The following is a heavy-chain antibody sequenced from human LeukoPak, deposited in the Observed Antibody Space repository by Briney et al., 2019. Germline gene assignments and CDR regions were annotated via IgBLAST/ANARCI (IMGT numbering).Heavy chain of an antibody. D-gene: IGHD3-10*01. Sequence: PSETLSLTCTVSGGSISSYYWSWTRQPPGKGLEWIGYIYYSGSTNYNPSLKSRVTISVDTSKNQFSLKLSSVTAADTAVYYCARIRGVIMEYYFDYWGQGTMVTVSS. CDR2: IYYSGST. V-gene: IGHV4-59*01. CDR3: ARIRGVIMEYYFDY. J-gene: IGHJ4*03. CDR1: GGSISSYY.